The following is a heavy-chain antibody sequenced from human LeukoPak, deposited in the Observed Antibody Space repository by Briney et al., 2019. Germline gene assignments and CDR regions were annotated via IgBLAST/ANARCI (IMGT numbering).Heavy chain of an antibody. J-gene: IGHJ4*02. D-gene: IGHD3-10*01. V-gene: IGHV3-23*01. Sequence: PGGSLRLSCAASGFTFSSFAMTWVRPAAGKGLEWVSVITASGSSTYYADSVMGRFTISRDNSKHTLYLQMNSLRTEDTAVYYCVRAVRGPDDYWGQGILVTVSS. CDR1: GFTFSSFA. CDR3: VRAVRGPDDY. CDR2: ITASGSST.